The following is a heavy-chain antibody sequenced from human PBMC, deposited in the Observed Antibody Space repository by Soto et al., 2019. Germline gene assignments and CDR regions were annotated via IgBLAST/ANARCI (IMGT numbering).Heavy chain of an antibody. CDR3: AKGFIVVVTVLRPDDAFEV. CDR1: GFTFGNYG. J-gene: IGHJ3*01. V-gene: IGHV3-23*01. CDR2: ISGGGGST. D-gene: IGHD2-21*02. Sequence: DVQLLESGGGLVQPGGSLRLSCAASGFTFGNYGINWVRQAPGKGLEWVSGISGGGGSTYYADSVKGRFTVSRDPSKNSVFLEMNTLSAEDTAVYYCAKGFIVVVTVLRPDDAFEVWGQGTLVTVSS.